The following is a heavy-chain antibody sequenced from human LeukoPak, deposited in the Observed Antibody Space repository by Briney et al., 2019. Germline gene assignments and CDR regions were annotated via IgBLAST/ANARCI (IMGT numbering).Heavy chain of an antibody. CDR3: ARDRARGVISY. J-gene: IGHJ4*02. CDR1: GYTFSSYG. V-gene: IGHV1-18*01. CDR2: ISGYNDNT. D-gene: IGHD3-10*01. Sequence: ASVKVSCKASGYTFSSYGISWVRQAPGQGLEWMGWISGYNDNTKYYAQKLQGRVTMTTDTSTSTAYMELRSLRSDDTAVYYCARDRARGVISYWGQGTLVTVSS.